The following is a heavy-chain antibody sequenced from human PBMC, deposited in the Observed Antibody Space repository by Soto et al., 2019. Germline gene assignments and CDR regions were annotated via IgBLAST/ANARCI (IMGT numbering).Heavy chain of an antibody. D-gene: IGHD1-1*01. J-gene: IGHJ4*02. CDR1: GYDFTTYG. Sequence: QVHLVQSGAEVKKSGASVKVSCKGSGYDFTTYGITWVRQAPGQGLEWMAWISAHNGNTDYAQKLQGRVTVTRDTSTSTAYMELRSLRSDDTAVYYCARGRYGDYWGQGALVTVPS. V-gene: IGHV1-18*01. CDR3: ARGRYGDY. CDR2: ISAHNGNT.